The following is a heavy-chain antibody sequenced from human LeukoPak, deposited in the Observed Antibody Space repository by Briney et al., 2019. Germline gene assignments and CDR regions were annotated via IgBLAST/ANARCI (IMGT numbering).Heavy chain of an antibody. CDR1: GFTFSDYY. V-gene: IGHV3-11*04. J-gene: IGHJ6*03. D-gene: IGHD3-3*01. Sequence: PGGSLRLSCAASGFTFSDYYMGWIRQAPGKGLDWVSYISSSGSSTYFADSVKGRFTISRDNAKNSLYLQMNSLRAEDTAVYYCARHQGKILSYYMDVWGKGTTVTVSS. CDR2: ISSSGSST. CDR3: ARHQGKILSYYMDV.